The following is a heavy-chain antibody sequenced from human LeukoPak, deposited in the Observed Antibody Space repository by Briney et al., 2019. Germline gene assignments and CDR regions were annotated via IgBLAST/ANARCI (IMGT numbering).Heavy chain of an antibody. V-gene: IGHV4-38-2*02. CDR2: INYSGST. CDR3: ARHYRYCSSTSCYTYPYFDY. J-gene: IGHJ4*02. D-gene: IGHD2-2*02. Sequence: SETLSLTCTVSGHSIINSFYWGWIRQPPGKGLEWIGSINYSGSTYYNPSLKSRVTISVDTSKNQFSLKLSSVTAADTAVYYCARHYRYCSSTSCYTYPYFDYWGQGTLVTVSS. CDR1: GHSIINSFY.